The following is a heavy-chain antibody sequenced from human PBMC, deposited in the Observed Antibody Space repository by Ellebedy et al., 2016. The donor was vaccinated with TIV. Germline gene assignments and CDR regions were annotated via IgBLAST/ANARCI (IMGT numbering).Heavy chain of an antibody. V-gene: IGHV3-74*01. D-gene: IGHD1-1*01. CDR1: GFTFSSYW. J-gene: IGHJ4*02. CDR3: AFSRTFDY. CDR2: INSDGSST. Sequence: GESLKISCAASGFTFSSYWMHWVRQAPGTGLVWVSRINSDGSSTNYADSVKGRFTISRDNAKNTLYLQMNSLRAEDTAVYYCAFSRTFDYWGQGTLVTVSS.